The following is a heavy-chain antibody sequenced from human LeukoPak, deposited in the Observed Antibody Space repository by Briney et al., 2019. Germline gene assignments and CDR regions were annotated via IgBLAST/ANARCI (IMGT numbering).Heavy chain of an antibody. D-gene: IGHD5/OR15-5a*01. J-gene: IGHJ3*02. CDR2: INYTGRT. V-gene: IGHV4-59*12. CDR1: GGSISSYY. CDR3: ARERRVEVSARQTVAFDM. Sequence: PSETLSLTCTVSGGSISSYYWSWIRQPPGKSLEWIGEINYTGRTHYNPSLTSRVTISIDMSERQFSLRLTSVTAADTAVYYCARERRVEVSARQTVAFDMWAQGTMVIVSS.